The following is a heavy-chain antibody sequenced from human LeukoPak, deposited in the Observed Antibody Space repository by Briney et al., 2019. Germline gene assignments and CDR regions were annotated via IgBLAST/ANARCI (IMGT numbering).Heavy chain of an antibody. CDR3: ARDGHLNIAAAVPWGGDAFDI. Sequence: GGSLRLSCAASGFTFSSYGMHWVRQAPGKGLEWVAVIWYDGSNKYYADSVKGRFTISRDNSKNTLYLQMNSLRAEDTAVYYCARDGHLNIAAAVPWGGDAFDIWGQGTMVTVSS. CDR2: IWYDGSNK. CDR1: GFTFSSYG. D-gene: IGHD6-13*01. J-gene: IGHJ3*02. V-gene: IGHV3-33*01.